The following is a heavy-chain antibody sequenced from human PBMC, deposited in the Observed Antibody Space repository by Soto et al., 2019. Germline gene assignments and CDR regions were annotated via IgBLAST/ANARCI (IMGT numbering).Heavy chain of an antibody. V-gene: IGHV1-2*02. D-gene: IGHD1-26*01. CDR2: SNPKSGGT. J-gene: IGHJ4*02. Sequence: QVQLVPSGAEVKKPGSSVNVSCKASGYTFTVYYMHWVRQAPGQGLEWMGWSNPKSGGTRYPKKFQGRVTMTWDTSTSTAYMALTRLRSDETAVYYCARDLAKGGGSAAFDYWGQGTMVTVSS. CDR3: ARDLAKGGGSAAFDY. CDR1: GYTFTVYY.